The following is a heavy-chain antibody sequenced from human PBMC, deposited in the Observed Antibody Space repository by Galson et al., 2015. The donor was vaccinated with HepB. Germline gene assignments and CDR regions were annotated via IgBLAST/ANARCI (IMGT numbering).Heavy chain of an antibody. CDR3: ERDRRWPDFGDRYFAV. CDR2: IKQDGSEE. J-gene: IGHJ2*01. D-gene: IGHD4-17*01. CDR1: GFNFNNYW. V-gene: IGHV3-7*01. Sequence: SLRLSCAASGFNFNNYWMSWFRQAPGKGLEWVANIKQDGSEEYYVDSVKGRFTISRDNAKNSVYLQMNSLRDEDTAVYYCERDRRWPDFGDRYFAVWGRGTLVTVSS.